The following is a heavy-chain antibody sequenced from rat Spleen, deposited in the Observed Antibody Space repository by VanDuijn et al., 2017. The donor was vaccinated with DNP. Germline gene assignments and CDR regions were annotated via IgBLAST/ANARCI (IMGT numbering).Heavy chain of an antibody. D-gene: IGHD4-6*01. CDR2: ISAGGGNT. V-gene: IGHV5S11*01. CDR1: GFTFSNYY. Sequence: EVQLVESGGGLVQPGRSMKLSCAASGFTFSNYYMAWVRQAPTKGLEWVASISAGGGNTYYRDSVKGRFTISRDNAKSTLYLQMDSLRSEETATYYCARDSVLGHYFDYWGQGVMVTVSS. CDR3: ARDSVLGHYFDY. J-gene: IGHJ2*01.